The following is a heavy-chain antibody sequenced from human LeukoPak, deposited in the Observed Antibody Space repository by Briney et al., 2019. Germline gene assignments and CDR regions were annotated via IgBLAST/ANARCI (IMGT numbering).Heavy chain of an antibody. CDR3: ARHRRWLQRYYFDY. CDR2: IYYSGST. CDR1: GGSISSYY. J-gene: IGHJ4*02. V-gene: IGHV4-59*08. Sequence: SKTLSLTCTVSGGSISSYYWSWIRQPPGKGLEWIGYIYYSGSTNYNPSLKSRVTISVDTSKNQFSLKLSSVTAADTAVYYCARHRRWLQRYYFDYWGQGTLVTVSS. D-gene: IGHD5-24*01.